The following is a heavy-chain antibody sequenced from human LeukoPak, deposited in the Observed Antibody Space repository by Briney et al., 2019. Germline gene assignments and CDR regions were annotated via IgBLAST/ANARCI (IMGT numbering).Heavy chain of an antibody. Sequence: GGSLRLSCPPSGFTFSVYCMNWPRQAPGKGLEWVASINHNGNVNYYVDSVKGRFTISRDNAKNSLYLQMSNLRAEDTAVYFCARGGGLDVWGQGATVTVSS. CDR2: INHNGNVN. D-gene: IGHD3-16*01. J-gene: IGHJ6*02. V-gene: IGHV3-7*03. CDR1: GFTFSVYC. CDR3: ARGGGLDV.